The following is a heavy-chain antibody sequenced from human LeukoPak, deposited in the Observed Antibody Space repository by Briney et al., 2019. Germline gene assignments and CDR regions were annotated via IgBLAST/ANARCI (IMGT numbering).Heavy chain of an antibody. Sequence: NPSQTLSLTCTVSGGSISSGSYYWSWIRQPAGKGLEWIGRIYTSGSTNYNPSLKSRVTISVDTSKNQFSLKLSSVTAADTAVYYRARSRDGYNFDYWGQGTLVTVSS. D-gene: IGHD5-24*01. J-gene: IGHJ4*02. CDR2: IYTSGST. V-gene: IGHV4-61*02. CDR3: ARSRDGYNFDY. CDR1: GGSISSGSYY.